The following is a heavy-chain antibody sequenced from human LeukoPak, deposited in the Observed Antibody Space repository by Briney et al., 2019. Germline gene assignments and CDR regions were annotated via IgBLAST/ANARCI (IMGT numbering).Heavy chain of an antibody. J-gene: IGHJ6*03. V-gene: IGHV3-73*01. CDR1: GFTFSGSA. Sequence: GGSLRLSCAASGFTFSGSAMHWVRQASGKGLEWVGRIRSKANSYATAYAALVKGRFTISRDDSKNTAYLQMNSLKTEDTAVYYCARDPPSQTLPRYYYYMDVWGKGTTVTVSS. CDR3: ARDPPSQTLPRYYYYMDV. CDR2: IRSKANSYAT.